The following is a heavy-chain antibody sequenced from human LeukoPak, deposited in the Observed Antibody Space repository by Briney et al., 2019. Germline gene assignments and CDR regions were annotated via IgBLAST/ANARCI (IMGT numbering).Heavy chain of an antibody. CDR2: INHSGST. CDR1: GGSFSGHY. J-gene: IGHJ4*02. CDR3: ARVPLDY. V-gene: IGHV4-34*01. Sequence: SDPVPLTSAVYGGSFSGHYWSWIRQPPGKGLEWIGEINHSGSTNYNPSLKSRVTISVDTSKNQFSLKLSSVTAADTAVYYCARVPLDYWGQGTLVTVSS.